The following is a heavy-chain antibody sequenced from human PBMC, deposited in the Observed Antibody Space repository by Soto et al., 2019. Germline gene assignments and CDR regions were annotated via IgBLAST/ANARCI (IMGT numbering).Heavy chain of an antibody. D-gene: IGHD3-16*01. CDR1: GGSISSGDYY. CDR2: VSYSGNT. V-gene: IGHV4-30-4*01. J-gene: IGHJ4*02. CDR3: ARTNYDYVWGSWRFDY. Sequence: QVQLQESGPGQTKPSQTLSLTCTVSGGSISSGDYYWSWIRQPPGKGLEWIGYVSYSGNTYYTPSLKSRITISVDMSKNQFSLNVSSVTAADTAVYFCARTNYDYVWGSWRFDYWRQGTLVTVSS.